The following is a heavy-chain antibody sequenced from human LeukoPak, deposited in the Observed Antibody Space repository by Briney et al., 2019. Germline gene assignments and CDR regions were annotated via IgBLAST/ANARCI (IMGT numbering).Heavy chain of an antibody. J-gene: IGHJ4*02. CDR3: ARAIAAAGTIKMVLDY. Sequence: SVKVSCKASEGTFSSYAISWVRQAPGQGLEWMGRIIPILGIANYAKKFQGRVTITADKSTSTAYMELSSLRSEDTAVYYCARAIAAAGTIKMVLDYWGQGTLVTVSS. CDR2: IIPILGIA. D-gene: IGHD6-13*01. CDR1: EGTFSSYA. V-gene: IGHV1-69*04.